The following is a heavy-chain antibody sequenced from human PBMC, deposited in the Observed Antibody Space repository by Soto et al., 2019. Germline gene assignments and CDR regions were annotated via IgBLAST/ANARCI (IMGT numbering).Heavy chain of an antibody. V-gene: IGHV3-23*01. Sequence: GGSLRLSCAASGFTFSSYAVSWVRQAPGKGLEWVSAISGSGGSTYYADSVKGRFTISRDNSKNTLYLQMNSLRGADTAVYYCAKDRADYGSGSNYNDYWGQGTLVTVSS. D-gene: IGHD3-10*01. CDR3: AKDRADYGSGSNYNDY. J-gene: IGHJ4*02. CDR1: GFTFSSYA. CDR2: ISGSGGST.